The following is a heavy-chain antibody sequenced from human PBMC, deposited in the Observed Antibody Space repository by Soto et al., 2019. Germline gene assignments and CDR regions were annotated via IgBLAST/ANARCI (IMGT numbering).Heavy chain of an antibody. CDR1: GGSISSSSYY. CDR3: ARDLWGYCGTDCYPLDV. V-gene: IGHV4-39*07. D-gene: IGHD2-21*02. Sequence: SETLSLTCTVSGGSISSSSYYWGWIRQPPGKGLEWIGSIYYNGNTNYNPSLKSRVSMSVDMSQNQFSLNLISVTAADTAEYYCARDLWGYCGTDCYPLDVWGQGTTVTVSS. J-gene: IGHJ6*02. CDR2: IYYNGNT.